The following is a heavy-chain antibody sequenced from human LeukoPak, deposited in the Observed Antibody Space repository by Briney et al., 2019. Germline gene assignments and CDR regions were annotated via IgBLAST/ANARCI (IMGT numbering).Heavy chain of an antibody. CDR2: IYYSGST. Sequence: TPSQTLSLTCTVSGGSISSGGYYWSWIRQHPGKGLEWIGYIYYSGSTYYNPSLKSRVTITVDTSKNQFSLKLSSVTAADTAVYYCARDVRDGYDRWAFDIWGQGTMVTVSS. D-gene: IGHD5-24*01. J-gene: IGHJ3*02. CDR3: ARDVRDGYDRWAFDI. CDR1: GGSISSGGYY. V-gene: IGHV4-31*03.